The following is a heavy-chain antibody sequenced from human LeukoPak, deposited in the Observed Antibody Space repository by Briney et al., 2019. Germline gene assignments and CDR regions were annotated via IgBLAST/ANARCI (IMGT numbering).Heavy chain of an antibody. D-gene: IGHD4-17*01. J-gene: IGHJ4*02. V-gene: IGHV1-2*02. CDR2: INPNSGGT. Sequence: GASVKVSCKASGYTFTGYYMHWVRQAPGQGLEWMGWINPNSGGTNYAQKFQGRVTMTRDTSISTAYMELSRLRSDDTAVYYCARYRVDYGDYGFDYWGQGTLVTVSS. CDR3: ARYRVDYGDYGFDY. CDR1: GYTFTGYY.